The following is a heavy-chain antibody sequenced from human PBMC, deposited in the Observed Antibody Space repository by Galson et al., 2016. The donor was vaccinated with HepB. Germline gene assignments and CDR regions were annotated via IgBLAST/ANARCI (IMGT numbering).Heavy chain of an antibody. Sequence: SVKVSCKASGGSFNSHGITWVRQAPGQGLEWMGGIIPVFETVDYAHKFRGRVTISADQSTNSAHMELTSLSSDDTAVYFCASHKQPLDYSGSGTEPVVGEFWGQGTLVIVSS. J-gene: IGHJ4*02. V-gene: IGHV1-69*13. CDR2: IIPVFETV. D-gene: IGHD3-10*01. CDR3: ASHKQPLDYSGSGTEPVVGEF. CDR1: GGSFNSHG.